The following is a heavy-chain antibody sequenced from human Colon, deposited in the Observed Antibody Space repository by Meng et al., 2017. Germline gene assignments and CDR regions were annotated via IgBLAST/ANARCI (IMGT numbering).Heavy chain of an antibody. D-gene: IGHD7-27*01. V-gene: IGHV4-4*02. J-gene: IGHJ4*02. CDR1: CDTIGNSKW. CDR3: ARERMRELGLFDY. Sequence: CPRLFQPCGPLLVAFSVSCDTIGNSKWCSWPRPSPGKGLEWIGEISNSGKTVYSPSLKSRVTISLDKSSNHFSLTLSPVTAADTAIYFCARERMRELGLFDYWGQGALVTVSS. CDR2: ISNSGKT.